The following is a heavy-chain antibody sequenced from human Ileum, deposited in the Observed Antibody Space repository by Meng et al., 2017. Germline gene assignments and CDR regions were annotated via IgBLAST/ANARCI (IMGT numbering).Heavy chain of an antibody. CDR2: IHHRGST. CDR3: AREWSGSYRHFDY. J-gene: IGHJ4*02. V-gene: IGHV4-4*02. Sequence: GQLQESGPRLRKPSGTLSPPCAVAGGSISTSDWWSWVRQPPGKGLEWIGEIHHRGSTNYNTSLKSRVTISVDKSKNQFSLKLNSVTAADTAVYYCAREWSGSYRHFDYWGQGTLVTVSS. CDR1: GGSISTSDW. D-gene: IGHD1-26*01.